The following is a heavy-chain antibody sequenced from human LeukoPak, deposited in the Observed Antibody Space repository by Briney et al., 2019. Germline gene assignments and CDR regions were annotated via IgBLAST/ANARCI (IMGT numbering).Heavy chain of an antibody. J-gene: IGHJ4*02. D-gene: IGHD3-22*01. CDR2: IYSGGST. CDR3: ARDFNPYDSSGYYDY. Sequence: PGGSLRLSCAASGFTVSSNYMSWVRQAPGKGLEWVSVIYSGGSTYYADPVKGRFTISRDNSKNTLYLQMNSLRAEDTAVYYCARDFNPYDSSGYYDYWGQGTLVAVSS. V-gene: IGHV3-66*01. CDR1: GFTVSSNY.